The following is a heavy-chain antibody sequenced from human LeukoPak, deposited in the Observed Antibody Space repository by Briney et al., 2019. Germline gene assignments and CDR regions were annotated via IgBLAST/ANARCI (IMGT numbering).Heavy chain of an antibody. CDR1: GFTFSSYA. CDR2: ISYDGSNK. D-gene: IGHD3-3*01. V-gene: IGHV3-30-3*01. Sequence: GGSLRLSCAASGFTFSSYAMHWVRQAPGKGLEWVAVISYDGSNKYYADSVKGRFTISRDNSKNTLYLQMNSLRAEDTAVYYCARSNYDFWSGYPYYYYMDVWGKGTTVTVSS. CDR3: ARSNYDFWSGYPYYYYMDV. J-gene: IGHJ6*03.